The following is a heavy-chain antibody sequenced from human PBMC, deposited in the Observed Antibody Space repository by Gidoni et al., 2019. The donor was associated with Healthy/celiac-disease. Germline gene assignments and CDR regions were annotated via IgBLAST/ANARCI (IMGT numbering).Heavy chain of an antibody. CDR1: GFTFDDYA. D-gene: IGHD3-22*01. Sequence: EVQLVESGGGLVQPGRSLRLSCAASGFTFDDYAMHWVRQAPGKGLEWVSGISWNSGSIGYADSVKGRFTISRDNAKNSLYLQMNSLRAEDTALYYCAKDSGPYDSSGYFDYWGQGTLVTVSS. CDR2: ISWNSGSI. V-gene: IGHV3-9*01. J-gene: IGHJ4*02. CDR3: AKDSGPYDSSGYFDY.